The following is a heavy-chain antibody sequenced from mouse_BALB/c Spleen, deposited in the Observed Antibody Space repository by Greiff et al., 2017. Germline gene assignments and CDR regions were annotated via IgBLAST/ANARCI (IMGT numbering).Heavy chain of an antibody. CDR2: ISSGGST. D-gene: IGHD2-1*01. CDR1: GFTFSSYA. Sequence: DVMLVESGGGLVKPGGSLKLSCAASGFTFSSYAMSWVRQTPEKRLEWVASISSGGSTYYPDSVKGRFTISRDNARNILYLQMSSLRSEDTAMYYCARGYYGNYGGAMDYWGQGTSVTVSS. J-gene: IGHJ4*01. V-gene: IGHV5-6-5*01. CDR3: ARGYYGNYGGAMDY.